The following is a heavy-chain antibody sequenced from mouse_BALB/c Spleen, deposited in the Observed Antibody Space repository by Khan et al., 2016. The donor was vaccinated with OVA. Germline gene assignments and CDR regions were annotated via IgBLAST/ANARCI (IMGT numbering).Heavy chain of an antibody. D-gene: IGHD1-1*01. CDR1: GYTFTDYV. J-gene: IGHJ3*01. CDR2: IFPGGGSS. CDR3: ARGGYSVFAY. V-gene: IGHV1-77*01. Sequence: QVQLQQPGPELVKPGASVKMSCEASGYTFTDYVINWVKQRTGQGLEWIGDIFPGGGSSYYTEKFKDKAKLTADKSSNTAYMHLSSLTFEDSAVYFCARGGYSVFAYWGQGTLVTVST.